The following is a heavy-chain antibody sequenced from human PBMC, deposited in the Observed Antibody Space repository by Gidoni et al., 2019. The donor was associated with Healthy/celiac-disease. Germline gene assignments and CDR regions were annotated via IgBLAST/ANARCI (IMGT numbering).Heavy chain of an antibody. V-gene: IGHV1-8*01. Sequence: QVQLVQSGAEVKKPGASVQVSCKASGYTLTSYDINWVRQATGQGLEWMGWMNPNSGNTGYAQKFQGRVTMTRNTTISTAYMEMSSLRSEDTAVYYCARGEAEYSSSSWFDPWGQGTLVTVSS. CDR2: MNPNSGNT. CDR3: ARGEAEYSSSSWFDP. J-gene: IGHJ5*02. CDR1: GYTLTSYD. D-gene: IGHD6-6*01.